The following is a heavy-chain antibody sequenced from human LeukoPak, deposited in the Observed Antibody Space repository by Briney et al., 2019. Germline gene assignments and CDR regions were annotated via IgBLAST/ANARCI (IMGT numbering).Heavy chain of an antibody. CDR2: IYYSGST. CDR1: GGSISSSRYY. CDR3: ARPPYSSGWFGNWFDP. D-gene: IGHD6-19*01. V-gene: IGHV4-39*01. Sequence: SETLSLTCTVSGGSISSSRYYWGWIRQPPGKGLEWIGSIYYSGSTYYNPSLKSRVTISVDTSKNQFSLKLSSVTAADTAVYYCARPPYSSGWFGNWFDPWGQGTLVTVSS. J-gene: IGHJ5*02.